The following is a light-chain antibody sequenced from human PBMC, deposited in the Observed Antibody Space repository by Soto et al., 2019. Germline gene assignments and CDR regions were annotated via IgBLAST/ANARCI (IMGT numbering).Light chain of an antibody. CDR3: QQYNNWWT. CDR1: QNINTY. CDR2: DTS. Sequence: EIVLTQSPATLSLSPGETATLSCRASQNINTYLAWYQHKPGQAPRLLMYDTSNRATGTPARFSGSGSGTDFTLTISGLEPEDFAVYYCQQYNNWWTFGQGTKVQIK. J-gene: IGKJ1*01. V-gene: IGKV3-11*01.